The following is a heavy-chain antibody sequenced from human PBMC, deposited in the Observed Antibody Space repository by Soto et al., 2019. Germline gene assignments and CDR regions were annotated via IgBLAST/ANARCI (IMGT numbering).Heavy chain of an antibody. Sequence: EVHLVESGGGLVQPGGSLTLSCAASGFTFSDSALHWVRQVSGKGLEWVGRVGVKTQSYATTYGASMKGRFTISRDDSKNTAYHQMTRLTAEDTASYYCNNYSGAAHTPAALGQGTLVTVSS. CDR1: GFTFSDSA. CDR3: NNYSGAAHTPAA. V-gene: IGHV3-73*02. J-gene: IGHJ5*02. D-gene: IGHD1-26*01. CDR2: VGVKTQSYAT.